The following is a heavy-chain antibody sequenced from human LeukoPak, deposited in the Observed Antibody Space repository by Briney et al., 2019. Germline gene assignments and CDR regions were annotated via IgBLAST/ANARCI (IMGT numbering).Heavy chain of an antibody. J-gene: IGHJ6*03. CDR3: ARGIHVGPPMDV. CDR1: GFTFSRYS. D-gene: IGHD3-10*01. Sequence: GGSLRLSCAASGFTFSRYSMNWVRQAPGKGLEGVSCISRSPSTIYYADSVQGRFTISRDNAKNTLYLQMNSLRVEDTAVYYCARGIHVGPPMDVWGKGTTVTVSS. V-gene: IGHV3-48*01. CDR2: ISRSPSTI.